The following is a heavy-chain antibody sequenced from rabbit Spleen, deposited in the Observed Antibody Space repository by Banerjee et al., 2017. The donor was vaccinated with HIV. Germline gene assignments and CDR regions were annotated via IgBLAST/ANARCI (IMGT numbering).Heavy chain of an antibody. CDR3: ARDTSSSFSSYGMDL. J-gene: IGHJ6*01. V-gene: IGHV1S45*01. D-gene: IGHD1-1*01. CDR2: INVATGKP. Sequence: QEQLVESGGGLVQPEGSLTLTCTASGFSFGDRDVMCWVRQAPGKGLEWIACINVATGKPVYATWAKGRFTISRTSSTTVTLRMTSLTAADTATYFCARDTSSSFSSYGMDLWGQGTLVTVS. CDR1: GFSFGDRDV.